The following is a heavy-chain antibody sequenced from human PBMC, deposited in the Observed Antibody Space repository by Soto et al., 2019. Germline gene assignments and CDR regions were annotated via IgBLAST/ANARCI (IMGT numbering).Heavy chain of an antibody. CDR3: ARDKQLATYCFDY. Sequence: QVQLVESGGGVVQPGRSLRLSCAASGFTFSSYGMHWVRQAPGKGLEWVAVISYDGSNKYYADSVKGRFTISRDKSKNTLYVHMNSLRAEDTAVYYCARDKQLATYCFDYWGQGTLVTVSS. CDR2: ISYDGSNK. J-gene: IGHJ4*02. V-gene: IGHV3-33*01. D-gene: IGHD6-13*01. CDR1: GFTFSSYG.